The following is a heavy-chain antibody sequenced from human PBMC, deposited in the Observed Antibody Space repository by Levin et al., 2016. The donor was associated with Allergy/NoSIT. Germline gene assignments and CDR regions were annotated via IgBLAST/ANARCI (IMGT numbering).Heavy chain of an antibody. Sequence: GESLKISCAASGFTFSSYAMSWVRQAPGKGLEWVSAISGSGGSTYYADSVKGRFTISRDNSKNTLYLQMNSLRAEDTAVYYCATYDSSGYYFDYWGQGTLVTVSS. CDR2: ISGSGGST. CDR1: GFTFSSYA. J-gene: IGHJ4*02. V-gene: IGHV3-23*01. CDR3: ATYDSSGYYFDY. D-gene: IGHD3-22*01.